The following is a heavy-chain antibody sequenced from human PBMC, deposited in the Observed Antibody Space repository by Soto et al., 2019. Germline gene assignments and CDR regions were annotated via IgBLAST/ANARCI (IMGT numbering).Heavy chain of an antibody. Sequence: GGSLRLSCAASGFTFSSYGMHWVRQAPGKGLEWVAVIWYDGSNKYYADSVKGRFTISRDNSKNTLYLQMNSLRAEDTAVYYCARDYFIAYSSGWYYYWRQGTLVTVSS. CDR2: IWYDGSNK. D-gene: IGHD6-19*01. V-gene: IGHV3-33*01. J-gene: IGHJ4*02. CDR1: GFTFSSYG. CDR3: ARDYFIAYSSGWYYY.